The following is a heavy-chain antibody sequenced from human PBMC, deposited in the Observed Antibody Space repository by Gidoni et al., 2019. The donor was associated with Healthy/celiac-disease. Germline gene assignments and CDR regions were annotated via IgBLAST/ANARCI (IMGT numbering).Heavy chain of an antibody. J-gene: IGHJ5*02. D-gene: IGHD2-21*02. V-gene: IGHV4-31*03. CDR2: IYYSGST. CDR3: ARDCGGDCYNNWFDP. Sequence: QVQLQESGPGLVTPSQTLSLTCTVSGGSISSGGYYWSWIRQHPGKGLEWIGYIYYSGSTYYNPSLKSRVTISVDTSKNQFSLKLSSVTAADTAVYYCARDCGGDCYNNWFDPWGQGTLVTVSS. CDR1: GGSISSGGYY.